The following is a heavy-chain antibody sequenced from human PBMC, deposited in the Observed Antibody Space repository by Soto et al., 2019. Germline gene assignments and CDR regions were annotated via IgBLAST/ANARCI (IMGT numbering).Heavy chain of an antibody. CDR1: GGSVSSGSYY. CDR2: IYYSGST. D-gene: IGHD6-13*01. Sequence: SETLSLTCTVSGGSVSSGSYYWSWIRQPPGKGLEWIGYIYYSGSTNYNPSLKSRVTISVDTSKNQFSLKLSSVTAADTAVYYCARLIAAAGQDWFDPWGQGTLVTAPQ. J-gene: IGHJ5*02. V-gene: IGHV4-61*01. CDR3: ARLIAAAGQDWFDP.